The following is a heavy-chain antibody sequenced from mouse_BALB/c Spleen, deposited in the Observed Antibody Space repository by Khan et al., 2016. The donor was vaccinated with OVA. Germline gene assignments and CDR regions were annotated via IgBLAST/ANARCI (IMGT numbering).Heavy chain of an antibody. D-gene: IGHD2-14*01. Sequence: QVQLMESGPGLVQPSQSLSITCTASGFSLTTYGVHWVRQSPGKGLEWLGLISSGGGTVYNAAFISSLSISTDNSKSHALFKMSRLRADDTAMYYCARSYYMYDLNYWGQGTLVTVSA. CDR3: ARSYYMYDLNY. CDR2: ISSGGGT. J-gene: IGHJ3*01. V-gene: IGHV2-2*01. CDR1: GFSLTTYG.